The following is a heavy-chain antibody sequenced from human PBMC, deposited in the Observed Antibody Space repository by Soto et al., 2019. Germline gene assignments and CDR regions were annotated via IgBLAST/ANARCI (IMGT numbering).Heavy chain of an antibody. CDR3: ARVSSSRRVRGVTYYYYYMDV. CDR2: MNPNSGNT. J-gene: IGHJ6*03. Sequence: ASVKVSCKASGYTFTSYDINWVRQATGQGLEWMGWMNPNSGNTGYAQKFQGRVTMTRNTSISTAYMELSSLRSEDTAVYYCARVSSSRRVRGVTYYYYYMDVWGKGTTVTVSS. D-gene: IGHD3-10*01. CDR1: GYTFTSYD. V-gene: IGHV1-8*01.